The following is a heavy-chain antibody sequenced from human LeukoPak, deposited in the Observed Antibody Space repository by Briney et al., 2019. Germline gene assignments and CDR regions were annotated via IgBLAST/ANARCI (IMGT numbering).Heavy chain of an antibody. Sequence: GGSLRLSCAASGFTFSIYAMTWVRQAPGKGLEWVSSISGSGGSTYYADSVKGRFTVSRDNSKNTLYPQMNSLRAEDTAVYYCAKDALSSGSYYGARVFDYWGQGTLVTVSS. CDR1: GFTFSIYA. J-gene: IGHJ4*02. V-gene: IGHV3-23*01. D-gene: IGHD1-26*01. CDR3: AKDALSSGSYYGARVFDY. CDR2: ISGSGGST.